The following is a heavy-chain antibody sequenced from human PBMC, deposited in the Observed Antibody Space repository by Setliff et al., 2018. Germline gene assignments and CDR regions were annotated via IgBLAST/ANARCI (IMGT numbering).Heavy chain of an antibody. CDR1: GGSISSYY. V-gene: IGHV4-4*08. Sequence: SETLSLTCTVSGGSISSYYWSWIRQPPGKGLEWIGRIYTSGSTNYNPSLKSRVTISVDTSKNQFSLKLSSVTAADTAVYYCARAGPYYDFWSGYYRTMDVWGKGTTVTVSS. CDR3: ARAGPYYDFWSGYYRTMDV. J-gene: IGHJ6*03. D-gene: IGHD3-3*01. CDR2: IYTSGST.